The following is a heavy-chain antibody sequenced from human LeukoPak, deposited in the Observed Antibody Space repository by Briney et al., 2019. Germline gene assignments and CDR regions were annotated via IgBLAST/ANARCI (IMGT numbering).Heavy chain of an antibody. CDR1: GYTFTSYD. D-gene: IGHD3-10*01. J-gene: IGHJ5*01. V-gene: IGHV1-8*01. Sequence: ASVKVSCKASGYTFTSYDINWVRQAPGPGLEWTGVVNPNSGNTGYAQKFDGKGTMTRNSSISSAYMELSRMRSEDTAVYYCARAELWFGELLYGFDSWGQGTLVTVSS. CDR2: VNPNSGNT. CDR3: ARAELWFGELLYGFDS.